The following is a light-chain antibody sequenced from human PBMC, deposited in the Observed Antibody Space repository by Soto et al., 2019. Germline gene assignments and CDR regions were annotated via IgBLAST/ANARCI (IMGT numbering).Light chain of an antibody. CDR3: QSYDSSLIVSKV. J-gene: IGLJ1*01. Sequence: QSALTQPPSASGSPGQSVTISCTGTSSDVGAYDYVSWYQQHPGKAPKLMIYEINKRPSGVPDRFSGSKSGNTASLTVSGLQAEDEADYYCQSYDSSLIVSKVFGTGTKVTVL. CDR1: SSDVGAYDY. CDR2: EIN. V-gene: IGLV2-8*01.